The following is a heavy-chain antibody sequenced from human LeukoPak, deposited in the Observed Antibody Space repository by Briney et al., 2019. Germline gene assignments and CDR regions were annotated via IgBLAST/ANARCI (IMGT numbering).Heavy chain of an antibody. V-gene: IGHV1-24*01. CDR1: GYTLTELS. J-gene: IGHJ4*02. CDR2: FDPEDGET. D-gene: IGHD3-9*01. CDR3: ATGGYDILTCYRY. Sequence: ASVKVSCKVCGYTLTELSMHWVRQAPGKGLEWVGGFDPEDGETIYAQKFQGRVTMNEDTSTDTAYMELSSLRSEDTAVYYCATGGYDILTCYRYRGQGTLVTVSS.